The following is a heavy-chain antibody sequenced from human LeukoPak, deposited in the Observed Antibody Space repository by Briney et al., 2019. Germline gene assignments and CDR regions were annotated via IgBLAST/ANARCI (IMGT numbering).Heavy chain of an antibody. D-gene: IGHD3-10*01. V-gene: IGHV3-7*02. J-gene: IGHJ3*02. CDR3: ARSGGTLNGGGAFDI. CDR2: IKQDGSEK. CDR1: GFTFSSYW. Sequence: GGSLRLSCAASGFTFSSYWMSWVRQAPGKGLEWVANIKQDGSEKYYVDSVKGRFTISRDNAKNSLYLQMNSLRAEDTAVYYCARSGGTLNGGGAFDIWGQGTMVTVSS.